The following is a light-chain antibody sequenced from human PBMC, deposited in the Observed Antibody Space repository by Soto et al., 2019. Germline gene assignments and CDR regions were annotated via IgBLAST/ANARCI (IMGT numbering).Light chain of an antibody. V-gene: IGKV1-5*03. CDR3: QQNNSYSRT. CDR1: QSISSW. J-gene: IGKJ2*02. Sequence: DIQMTQSPSTLSASVGDRITITCRASQSISSWLAWYQQKPGKAPNLLIYQASNLASGVPSRFSGSGSGTEFTLTITSLQPDDFATYYCQQNNSYSRTFGQGTKLEI. CDR2: QAS.